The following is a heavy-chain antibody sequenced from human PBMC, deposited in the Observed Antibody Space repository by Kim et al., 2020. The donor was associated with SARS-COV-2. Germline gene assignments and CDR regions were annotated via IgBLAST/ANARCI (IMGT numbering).Heavy chain of an antibody. CDR1: GFSLSTRGMC. D-gene: IGHD2-2*01. J-gene: IGHJ4*02. V-gene: IGHV2-70*11. CDR2: IDWDDDK. CDR3: ARIRCDCSGTRCQAAYFDY. Sequence: SGPTLVNPTQTLILTCTFSGFSLSTRGMCVSWIRQPPGKALEWLARIDWDDDKYYRTSLRTRLTISKDTSKNQVVLTMTNMDPVDTATYYCARIRCDCSGTRCQAAYFDYWGQGTLVTVSS.